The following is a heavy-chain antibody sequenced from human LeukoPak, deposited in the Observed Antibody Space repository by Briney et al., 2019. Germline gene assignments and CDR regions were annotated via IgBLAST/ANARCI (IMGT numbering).Heavy chain of an antibody. J-gene: IGHJ4*02. V-gene: IGHV3-74*01. CDR3: ARAQGAYGGASDY. Sequence: GGSLRLSCAASGFTFSSYWMHWVRQVPGKGLVWVSLINTDGSSTRYADSVKGRFTISRDNAKNTLYLQMNSLRAEDTAVYYCARAQGAYGGASDYWGQGTLVTVSS. CDR2: INTDGSST. CDR1: GFTFSSYW. D-gene: IGHD3-16*01.